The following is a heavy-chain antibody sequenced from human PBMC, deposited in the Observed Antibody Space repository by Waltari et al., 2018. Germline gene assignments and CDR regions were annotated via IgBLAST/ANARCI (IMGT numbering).Heavy chain of an antibody. CDR3: GKDITPGGMDV. D-gene: IGHD2-15*01. CDR2: ISWDSVNT. V-gene: IGHV3-9*01. Sequence: EVQLVESGGGLVQPGRSLRLSCAASGFNFYDHAMHWVRQAPGKGREWVSGISWDSVNTGYADSVKGRVTISRDNAKNLLYLQMNNLRVEDTAFYYCGKDITPGGMDVWGRGTAVTVSS. CDR1: GFNFYDHA. J-gene: IGHJ6*02.